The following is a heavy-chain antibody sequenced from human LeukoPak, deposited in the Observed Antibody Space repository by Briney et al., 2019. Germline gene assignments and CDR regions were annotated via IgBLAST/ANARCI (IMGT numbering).Heavy chain of an antibody. CDR1: GGSISSSSYY. V-gene: IGHV4-39*01. D-gene: IGHD6-13*01. Sequence: TSETLSLTCTVSGGSISSSSYYWGWIRQPPGKGLEWIGSIYYSGSTYYNPSLKSRVTISVDTSKNQFSLKLSSVTAADTAVYYCARIAAAGTRARPYYYYCGMDVWGQGTTVTVSS. J-gene: IGHJ6*02. CDR3: ARIAAAGTRARPYYYYCGMDV. CDR2: IYYSGST.